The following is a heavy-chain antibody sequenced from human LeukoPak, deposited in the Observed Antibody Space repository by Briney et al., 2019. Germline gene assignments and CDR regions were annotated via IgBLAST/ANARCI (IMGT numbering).Heavy chain of an antibody. J-gene: IGHJ5*02. Sequence: NPSETLSLTCSGSGGSLRSTYYWGWARQPPGEGLEWMGSMYYAGTTYYNPSLKTRVTMSFDTSKNQFSLNLSSVTAADTAVYYCARDWGTPMAHTDHWGQGTLVTVSS. D-gene: IGHD5-18*01. V-gene: IGHV4-39*07. CDR1: GGSLRSTYY. CDR3: ARDWGTPMAHTDH. CDR2: MYYAGTT.